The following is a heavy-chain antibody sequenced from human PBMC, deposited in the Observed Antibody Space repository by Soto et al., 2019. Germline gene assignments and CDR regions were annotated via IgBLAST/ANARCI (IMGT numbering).Heavy chain of an antibody. Sequence: PSETLSLTCTVSGGSVTSGIYYWSWIRQPPGKGLEWIGHIYYSGSTNYNPSLKSRVTISVDASKNQFSLKLSSVTAADTAIYYCARGPVVTPFVDYWGQGTLVTVSS. D-gene: IGHD2-21*02. CDR3: ARGPVVTPFVDY. CDR1: GGSVTSGIYY. J-gene: IGHJ4*02. V-gene: IGHV4-61*01. CDR2: IYYSGST.